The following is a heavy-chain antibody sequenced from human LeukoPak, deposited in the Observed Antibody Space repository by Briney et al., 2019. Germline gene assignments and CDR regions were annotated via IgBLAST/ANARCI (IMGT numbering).Heavy chain of an antibody. CDR1: GYTFTGYY. V-gene: IGHV1-2*06. J-gene: IGHJ4*02. Sequence: ASVKVSCKASGYTFTGYYMHWVRQAPGQGLEWMGRINPNSGGTNYAQKFQGRVTMTRDTSISTAYMELSRLRSDDTAVYYCASLAGNWNPIGYWGQGTLVTVSS. CDR2: INPNSGGT. CDR3: ASLAGNWNPIGY. D-gene: IGHD1-20*01.